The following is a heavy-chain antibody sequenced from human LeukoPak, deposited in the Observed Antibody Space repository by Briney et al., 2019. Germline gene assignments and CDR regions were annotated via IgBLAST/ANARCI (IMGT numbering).Heavy chain of an antibody. CDR1: GGSISSYY. CDR2: IYHSGST. CDR3: ARDLELELLPFDY. Sequence: SETLSLTCTVSGGSISSYYWGWIRQPPGKGLEWIGSIYHSGSTYYNPSLKSRVTISVDTSKNQFSLKLSSVTAADTAVYYCARDLELELLPFDYWGQGTLVTVSS. V-gene: IGHV4-38-2*02. D-gene: IGHD1-7*01. J-gene: IGHJ4*02.